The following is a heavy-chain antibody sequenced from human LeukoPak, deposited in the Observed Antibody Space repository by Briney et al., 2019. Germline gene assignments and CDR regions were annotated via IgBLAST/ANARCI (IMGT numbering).Heavy chain of an antibody. V-gene: IGHV3-23*01. CDR1: GFTFSSYA. Sequence: GGSLRLSCAASGFTFSSYAMSWVRQAPGKGLEWVSAISGSGGSTYYADSVKGRFTISRDNSKNTLYMQMNSLKAEDTAVYYCAKKIRGYSAYDNLDYWGQGTLVTVSS. CDR2: ISGSGGST. J-gene: IGHJ4*02. CDR3: AKKIRGYSAYDNLDY. D-gene: IGHD5-12*01.